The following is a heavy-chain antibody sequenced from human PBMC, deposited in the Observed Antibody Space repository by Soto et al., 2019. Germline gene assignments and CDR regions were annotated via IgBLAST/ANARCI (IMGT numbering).Heavy chain of an antibody. CDR2: ISGSGDNT. CDR1: RFSFETYG. J-gene: IGHJ5*02. Sequence: EVRLLESGGGLVEPGGSLRLSCTGSRFSFETYGMTWVRQAPGKGLEWVSGISGSGDNTYYADSVKGRFTISRDNARKTVYLQLVSLRAEDTATYYCAKDPYVGWYCSGGTCPITSWGQGTLVIVSS. V-gene: IGHV3-23*01. D-gene: IGHD2-15*01. CDR3: AKDPYVGWYCSGGTCPITS.